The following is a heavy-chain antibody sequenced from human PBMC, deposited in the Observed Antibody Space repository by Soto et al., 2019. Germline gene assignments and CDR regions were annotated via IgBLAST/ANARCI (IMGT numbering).Heavy chain of an antibody. CDR3: ARIPRYYYNYMAV. V-gene: IGHV3-74*01. CDR1: GFTFSGYW. Sequence: GGSLRLSCAASGFTFSGYWMQWVRQAPGKGLVWVSRINSDGSSTSYADSVKGRFTISRDNAKNTLYLHMNSLRAEDTAVYYCARIPRYYYNYMAVWGKGTTVTVS. CDR2: INSDGSST. J-gene: IGHJ6*03. D-gene: IGHD2-21*01.